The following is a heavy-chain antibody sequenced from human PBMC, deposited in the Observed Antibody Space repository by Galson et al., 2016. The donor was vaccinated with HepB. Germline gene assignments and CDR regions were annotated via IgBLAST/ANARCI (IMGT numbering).Heavy chain of an antibody. J-gene: IGHJ4*02. V-gene: IGHV4-30-4*01. CDR1: GGSISSGDYY. CDR3: ARGGVELGYFDY. CDR2: IYYSGST. Sequence: TLSLTCTVSGGSISSGDYYWSWIRQPPGKGLEWIGYIYYSGSTYYNPSLKSRVTISVDTSKNQFPLKLSSVTAADTAVYYCARGGVELGYFDYWGQGTLVTVSS. D-gene: IGHD1-7*01.